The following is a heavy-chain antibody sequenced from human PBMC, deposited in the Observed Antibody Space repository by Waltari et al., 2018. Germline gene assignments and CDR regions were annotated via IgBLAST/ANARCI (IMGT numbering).Heavy chain of an antibody. J-gene: IGHJ6*02. D-gene: IGHD2-2*01. CDR1: GFTVSSNY. CDR3: ARPAYPYYYYGMDV. Sequence: EVQLVESGGGLIQPGGSLRLSCAASGFTVSSNYMSWVRRAPGKGLEGGSVICSGGSTDYADSVKGRCTISRDNSKNTLYLQMNSLRAEDTAVYYCARPAYPYYYYGMDVWGQGTTVTVSS. CDR2: ICSGGST. V-gene: IGHV3-53*01.